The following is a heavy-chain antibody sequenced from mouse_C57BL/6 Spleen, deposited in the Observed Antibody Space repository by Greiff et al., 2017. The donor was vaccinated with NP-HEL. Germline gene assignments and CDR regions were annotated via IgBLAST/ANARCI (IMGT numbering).Heavy chain of an antibody. CDR3: ARAPHWDGDYAMDY. V-gene: IGHV7-3*01. CDR2: IRNKANGYTT. J-gene: IGHJ4*01. Sequence: EVKLVESGGGLVQPGGSLSLSCAASGFTFTDYYMSWVRQPPGKALEWLGFIRNKANGYTTEYSASVKGRFTISRDNSQSILYLQMNALRAEDSATYYCARAPHWDGDYAMDYWGQGTSVTVSS. CDR1: GFTFTDYY. D-gene: IGHD4-1*01.